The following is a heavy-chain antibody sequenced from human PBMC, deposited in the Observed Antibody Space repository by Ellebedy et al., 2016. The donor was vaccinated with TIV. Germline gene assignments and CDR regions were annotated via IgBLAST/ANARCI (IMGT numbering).Heavy chain of an antibody. J-gene: IGHJ5*02. Sequence: PGGSLRLSCEAFGSSFRSYWMSWVRQAPGKGLEWVANIYQDGSAQYYVDSVKGRFTISRDNAKNSLFLQMNSLRVEDTAVYYCARRGSYGDYAVQVNSWFDRWGRGTLVTVAS. CDR2: IYQDGSAQ. V-gene: IGHV3-7*01. CDR3: ARRGSYGDYAVQVNSWFDR. CDR1: GSSFRSYW. D-gene: IGHD4-17*01.